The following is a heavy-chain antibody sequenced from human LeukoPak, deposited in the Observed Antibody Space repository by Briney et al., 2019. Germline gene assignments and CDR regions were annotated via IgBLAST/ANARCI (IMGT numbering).Heavy chain of an antibody. CDR2: INHSGST. J-gene: IGHJ4*02. D-gene: IGHD1-26*01. Sequence: SETLSLTCAVYGGSFRGYYWSWIRQPPGKGLEWIGEINHSGSTNYNPSLKSRVTISVDTSKNQFSLKLSSVTAADTAVYYCAREAWELLDYWGQGTLVTVSS. V-gene: IGHV4-34*01. CDR3: AREAWELLDY. CDR1: GGSFRGYY.